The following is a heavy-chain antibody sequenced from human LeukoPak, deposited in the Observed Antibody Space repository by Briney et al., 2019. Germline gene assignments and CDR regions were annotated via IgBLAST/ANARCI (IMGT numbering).Heavy chain of an antibody. Sequence: SETLSLTCTAFGGSISSYYWSWLRQPPGKGLEWIGYIYYSGSTSYNPSLKSRVTISVDTSKNQFSLKLTSVTAADTAVYYFAGLSAYPRVWLSALGGQGTLVTVSS. CDR3: AGLSAYPRVWLSAL. D-gene: IGHD2/OR15-2a*01. CDR1: GGSISSYY. V-gene: IGHV4-59*08. J-gene: IGHJ4*02. CDR2: IYYSGST.